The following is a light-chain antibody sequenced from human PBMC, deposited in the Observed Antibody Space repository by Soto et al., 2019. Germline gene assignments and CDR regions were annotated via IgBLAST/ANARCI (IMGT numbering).Light chain of an antibody. CDR2: WAS. V-gene: IGKV4-1*01. J-gene: IGKJ1*01. CDR1: QSVLYSSNNKNY. CDR3: QQEGT. Sequence: DIVMTQSPDSLAVSLGERATINCKSSQSVLYSSNNKNYLAWYQQKPGQPPKLLIYWASTRESGVPDRFSGSGSGTDFTLTISSLQAEDVAVYYCQQEGTFGQGTKVEI.